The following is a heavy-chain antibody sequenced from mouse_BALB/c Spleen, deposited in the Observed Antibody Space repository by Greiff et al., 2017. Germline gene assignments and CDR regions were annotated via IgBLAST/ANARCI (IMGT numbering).Heavy chain of an antibody. Sequence: QVQLQQSGAELVRPGTSVKVSCKASGYAFTNYLIEWVKQRPGQGLEWIGVINPGSGGTNYNEKFKGKATLTADKSSSTAYMQLSSLTSDDSAVYFCARLGLAMDDWGQGTSVTVSS. CDR1: GYAFTNYL. J-gene: IGHJ4*01. CDR3: ARLGLAMDD. CDR2: INPGSGGT. D-gene: IGHD4-1*01. V-gene: IGHV1-54*01.